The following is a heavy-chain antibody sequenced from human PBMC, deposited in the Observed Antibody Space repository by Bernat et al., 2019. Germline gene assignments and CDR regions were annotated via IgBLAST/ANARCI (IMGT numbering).Heavy chain of an antibody. Sequence: QVQLVESGGGVVQPGRSLRLSCAASGFTFSSYAMHWVRQAPGKGLEWVATISYDETNKYYADSVKGQFTISRDNSKNTLSLLMNSLTAEDTAVYYCAKGGDYSSSGFDYWGQGTLVTVSS. CDR3: AKGGDYSSSGFDY. D-gene: IGHD6-6*01. CDR1: GFTFSSYA. CDR2: ISYDETNK. V-gene: IGHV3-30-3*01. J-gene: IGHJ4*02.